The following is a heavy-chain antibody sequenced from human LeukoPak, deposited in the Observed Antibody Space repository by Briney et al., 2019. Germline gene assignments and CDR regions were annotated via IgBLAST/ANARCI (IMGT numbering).Heavy chain of an antibody. CDR2: ISYDGSNK. CDR1: GFTFSSYG. CDR3: AKDVGDFYYYYMDV. Sequence: GGSLRLSCAASGFTFSSYGMHWVRQAPGKGLEWVAVISYDGSNKYYADSVKGRFTISRDNSKNTLYLQMNSLRAEDTAVYYCAKDVGDFYYYYMDVWGKGTTVTVSS. J-gene: IGHJ6*03. D-gene: IGHD2-21*01. V-gene: IGHV3-30*18.